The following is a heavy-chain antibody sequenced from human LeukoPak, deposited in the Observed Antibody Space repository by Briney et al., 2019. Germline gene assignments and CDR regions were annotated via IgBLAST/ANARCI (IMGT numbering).Heavy chain of an antibody. Sequence: ASVKVSCKASGGTFSSYAINWVRQATGQGLEWMGWMNPNSGNTGYAQKFQGRVTITRNTSISTAYMELSSLRSEDTAVYYCARGRRITKTGYYYYMDVWGKGTTVTVSS. J-gene: IGHJ6*03. CDR2: MNPNSGNT. CDR1: GGTFSSYA. CDR3: ARGRRITKTGYYYYMDV. D-gene: IGHD3-3*01. V-gene: IGHV1-8*03.